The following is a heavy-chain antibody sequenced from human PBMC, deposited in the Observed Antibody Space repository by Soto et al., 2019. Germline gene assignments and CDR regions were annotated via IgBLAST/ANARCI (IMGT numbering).Heavy chain of an antibody. V-gene: IGHV3-23*01. D-gene: IGHD3-10*01. CDR2: ISGSGGST. J-gene: IGHJ6*03. CDR3: AKDRGVRGVIITKYYYMDV. Sequence: EVRLLESGGGLVQPGGSLRLSCAASGFTFSSYAMSWVRQAPGKGLEWVSAISGSGGSTYYADSVKGRFTISRDNSKNTLYLQMNSLRAEDTAVYYCAKDRGVRGVIITKYYYMDVWGKGTTVTVSS. CDR1: GFTFSSYA.